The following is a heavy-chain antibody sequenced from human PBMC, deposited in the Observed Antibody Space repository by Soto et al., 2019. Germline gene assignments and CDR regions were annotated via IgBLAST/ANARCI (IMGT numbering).Heavy chain of an antibody. Sequence: GASVKVSCKASGYTFTGYYMHWVRQAPGQGLEWMGWINPNSGGTNYAQKFQGRVTMTRDTSISTAYMELSRLRSDDTAVYYCARDSYYGSGSYPDWFDPWGQGTLVTVSS. CDR3: ARDSYYGSGSYPDWFDP. D-gene: IGHD3-10*01. J-gene: IGHJ5*02. V-gene: IGHV1-2*02. CDR1: GYTFTGYY. CDR2: INPNSGGT.